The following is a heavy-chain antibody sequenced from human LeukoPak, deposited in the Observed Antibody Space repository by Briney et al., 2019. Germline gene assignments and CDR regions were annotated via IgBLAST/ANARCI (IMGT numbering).Heavy chain of an antibody. J-gene: IGHJ3*02. D-gene: IGHD3-3*01. V-gene: IGHV4-59*01. CDR3: ATQSGSGYYLDASDI. CDR1: GGSISSYY. CDR2: IYYSGST. Sequence: PSETLSLTCTVSGGSISSYYWSWIRRPPGKGLEWIGYIYYSGSTNYNPSLKSRVTISVDTSKNQFSLKLSSVTAADTAVYYCATQSGSGYYLDASDIWGQGTMVTVSS.